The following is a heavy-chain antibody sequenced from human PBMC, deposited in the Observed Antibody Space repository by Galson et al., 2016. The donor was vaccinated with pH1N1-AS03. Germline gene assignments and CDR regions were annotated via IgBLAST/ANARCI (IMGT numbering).Heavy chain of an antibody. CDR1: GYTLTTYG. J-gene: IGHJ6*02. CDR3: ARDTMTTDRHSYYGMDI. CDR2: IGAYNDDT. V-gene: IGHV1-18*01. D-gene: IGHD4-17*01. Sequence: QSGAEVKEPGASVKVSCKPSGYTLTTYGISWVRQAPGQGLEWMGWIGAYNDDTMYAQNLQGRVTLTTDTSTTTAYMELRSLTSNDTAVYYCARDTMTTDRHSYYGMDIWGQGTTVTVS.